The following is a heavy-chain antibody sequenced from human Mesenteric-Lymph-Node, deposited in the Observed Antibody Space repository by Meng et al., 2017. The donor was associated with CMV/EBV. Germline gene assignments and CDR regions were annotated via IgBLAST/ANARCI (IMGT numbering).Heavy chain of an antibody. J-gene: IGHJ4*02. CDR2: TYYRSESYN. V-gene: IGHV6-1*01. D-gene: IGHD3-16*01. CDR3: AYFGDLPPLW. Sequence: QRQLQQSGPGMVNSSQTLSVTCTISGDSIFSNNAGWNWIRQSPSRGLGWLGKTYYRSESYNDYAVSVKSRISVNLDTSKNQLSLHLNFVTPEDTAVYYCAYFGDLPPLWWGQGTLVTVSS. CDR1: GDSIFSNNAG.